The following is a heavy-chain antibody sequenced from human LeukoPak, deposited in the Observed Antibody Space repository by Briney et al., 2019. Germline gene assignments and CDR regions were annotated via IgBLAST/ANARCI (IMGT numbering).Heavy chain of an antibody. J-gene: IGHJ3*01. CDR3: ARDRSSGSHQVFNAFDV. CDR1: GFTFSSYT. Sequence: GGSLRLSCAASGFTFSSYTMNWVRQAPGKGLEWVSPISIGGDYIYYADSVTGRFTISRDNAKNSLFLQMNSLRTEDTAVYYCARDRSSGSHQVFNAFDVWGPGTVVTVSS. CDR2: ISIGGDYI. V-gene: IGHV3-21*01. D-gene: IGHD1-26*01.